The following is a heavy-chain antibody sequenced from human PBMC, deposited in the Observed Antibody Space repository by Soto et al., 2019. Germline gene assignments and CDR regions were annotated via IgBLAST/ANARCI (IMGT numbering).Heavy chain of an antibody. CDR1: GFSFGSYA. CDR2: ISGSGRGT. V-gene: IGHV3-23*01. J-gene: IGHJ4*02. Sequence: EVQLLESGGGLVQPGGSPRLSCAASGFSFGSYAMSWVRQAPGKGLEWVSTISGSGRGTYYADSVKGRFTISRDNSKNTLYLEMNSLKAEYMAVYRCAKGHSYYDFRLEYWGQGTLVTVSS. D-gene: IGHD3-3*01. CDR3: AKGHSYYDFRLEY.